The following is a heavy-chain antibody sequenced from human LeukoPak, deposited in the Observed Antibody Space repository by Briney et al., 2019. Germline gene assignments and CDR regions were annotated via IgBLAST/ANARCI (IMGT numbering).Heavy chain of an antibody. CDR1: GFTFSSYA. V-gene: IGHV3-23*01. D-gene: IGHD3-10*01. CDR2: ISGSGGST. Sequence: GGSLRLSCAASGFTFSSYAMSWVRQAPGKWLEWVSAISGSGGSTYYADSVKGRFTISRDNSKNTLYLQMNSLRAEDTAVYYCAKSGMVRGVRYFDYWGQGTLVTVSS. CDR3: AKSGMVRGVRYFDY. J-gene: IGHJ4*02.